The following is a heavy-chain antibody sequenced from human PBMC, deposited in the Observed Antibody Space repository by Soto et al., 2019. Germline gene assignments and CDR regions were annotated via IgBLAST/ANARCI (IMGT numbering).Heavy chain of an antibody. CDR2: IYYSGST. D-gene: IGHD2-2*01. CDR3: ARSRDIVVVPAAMRIPWFEP. J-gene: IGHJ5*02. V-gene: IGHV4-59*08. CDR1: GGSISSYY. Sequence: SETLSLTCTVSGGSISSYYWSWIRQPPGKGLEWIGYIYYSGSTNYNPSLKSRVTISVDTSKNQFSLKLSSVTAADTAVYYCARSRDIVVVPAAMRIPWFEPWGQGTLVTVSS.